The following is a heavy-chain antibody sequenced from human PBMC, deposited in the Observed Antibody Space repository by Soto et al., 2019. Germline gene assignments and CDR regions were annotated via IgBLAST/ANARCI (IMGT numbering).Heavy chain of an antibody. V-gene: IGHV1-3*04. CDR1: GYAFTRFT. J-gene: IGHJ4*02. CDR3: VRPKDYDDCLDL. CDR2: INTGNGNT. Sequence: QAQLVQSGAEVQKPGASVKVSCKASGYAFTRFTIHWVRQAPGQRLEWMGSINTGNGNTRFLQKFQGRVTFTRETSANTAYMELSRLISEDTAVYYCVRPKDYDDCLDLWGQGTLVTVSS. D-gene: IGHD3-22*01.